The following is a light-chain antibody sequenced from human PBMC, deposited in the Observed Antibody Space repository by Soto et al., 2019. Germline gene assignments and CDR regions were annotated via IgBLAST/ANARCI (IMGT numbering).Light chain of an antibody. V-gene: IGKV1-5*03. J-gene: IGKJ1*01. Sequence: DIQMTQSPSTLSASVGDRVTITCRASQSISSWLAWYQQKPGKAPKLLIYKASSLESGVPSRFSCRGSGTEFTLTISSLQPDDFATYYCQPYNSYWTFGQGTKVEIK. CDR3: QPYNSYWT. CDR1: QSISSW. CDR2: KAS.